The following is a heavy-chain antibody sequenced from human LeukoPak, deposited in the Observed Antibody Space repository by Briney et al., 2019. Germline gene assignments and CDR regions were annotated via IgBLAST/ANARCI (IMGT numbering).Heavy chain of an antibody. J-gene: IGHJ4*02. V-gene: IGHV4-59*01. CDR2: IYYSGST. D-gene: IGHD3-3*01. CDR3: ARGQAFGVVTYFDY. CDR1: GGSISSYY. Sequence: PSETLSLTCTVSGGSISSYYWSWIRQPPGKGLEWIGYIYYSGSTNYNPSLKSRVTISVDTSKNQFSLKLSSVTAADTAVYYCARGQAFGVVTYFDYWGQRTLVTVSS.